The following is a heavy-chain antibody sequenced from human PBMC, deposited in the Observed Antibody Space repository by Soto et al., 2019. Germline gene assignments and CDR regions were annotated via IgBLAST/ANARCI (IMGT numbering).Heavy chain of an antibody. V-gene: IGHV4-30-2*01. D-gene: IGHD7-27*01. CDR3: ARVPGP. Sequence: ESGPTLVNPTQTLTLTCTFSGFSLSTSEMCVSWIRQPPGKGLEWIGYIYHSGSTYYNPSLKSRVTISVDRSKNQFSLKLSSVTAADTAVYYCARVPGPRGQGTLVTVSS. CDR1: GFSLSTSEMC. CDR2: IYHSGST. J-gene: IGHJ5*02.